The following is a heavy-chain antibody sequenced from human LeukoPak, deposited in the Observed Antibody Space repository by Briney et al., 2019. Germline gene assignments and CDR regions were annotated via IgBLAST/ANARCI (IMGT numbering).Heavy chain of an antibody. CDR3: AREYCSSTSCSRHYYYYGMDV. J-gene: IGHJ6*04. CDR2: ISSSGSTI. V-gene: IGHV3-48*03. CDR1: GFTFSSYE. D-gene: IGHD2-2*01. Sequence: PGGSLRLSCAASGFTFSSYEMNWVRQAPGKGLEWVSYISSSGSTIYYADSVKGRFTISRDNAKNSLYLQMNSLRAEDTAVYYCAREYCSSTSCSRHYYYYGMDVWGKGTTVTVSS.